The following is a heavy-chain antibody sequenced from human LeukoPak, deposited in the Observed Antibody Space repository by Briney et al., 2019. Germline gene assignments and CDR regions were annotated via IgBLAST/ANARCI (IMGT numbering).Heavy chain of an antibody. CDR1: AFTFSSYA. V-gene: IGHV3-23*01. CDR3: ARLYSTSDV. CDR2: ISGSGATT. D-gene: IGHD6-6*01. Sequence: LTGGSLRLSCAASAFTFSSYAMSWVRQAPGKGLERVSDISGSGATTHYADSVKGRFTISRDNSKNTLYLRMNSLRAEDTAVYYCARLYSTSDVWGKGTTVTVSS. J-gene: IGHJ6*04.